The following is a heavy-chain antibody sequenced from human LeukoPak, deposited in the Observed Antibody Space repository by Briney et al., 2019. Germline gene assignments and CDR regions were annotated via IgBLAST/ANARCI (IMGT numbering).Heavy chain of an antibody. D-gene: IGHD1-26*01. V-gene: IGHV1-18*01. CDR3: ARWVRGRYSGSYYPDY. CDR1: GYTFTSYG. Sequence: ASVKVSCKASGYTFTSYGISWVRQAPGRGLEWMGWISAYNGNTNYAQKLQGRVTMTTDTSTSTAYMELRSLRPDDTAVYYCARWVRGRYSGSYYPDYWGQGTLVTVSS. J-gene: IGHJ4*02. CDR2: ISAYNGNT.